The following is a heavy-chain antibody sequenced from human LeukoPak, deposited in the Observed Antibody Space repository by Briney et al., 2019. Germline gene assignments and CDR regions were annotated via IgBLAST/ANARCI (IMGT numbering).Heavy chain of an antibody. J-gene: IGHJ4*02. CDR3: ANNYYGSSGYYYVPDY. V-gene: IGHV3-21*05. CDR2: IYSRYSHI. CDR1: GVTFSSYS. Sequence: PGGSLRLSCAASGVTFSSYSVNWVCQAPGKGLEWVSYIYSRYSHIYYADTVKARFTIPRDNAKNSLYLQMNSLRAEDTAVYYCANNYYGSSGYYYVPDYWGQGTLVTVSS. D-gene: IGHD3-22*01.